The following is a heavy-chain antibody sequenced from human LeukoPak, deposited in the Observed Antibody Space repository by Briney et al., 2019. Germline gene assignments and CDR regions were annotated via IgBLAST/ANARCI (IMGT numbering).Heavy chain of an antibody. V-gene: IGHV3-7*01. CDR2: IIQDGTEK. CDR3: AREGASAISHAFDI. Sequence: GGSLRLSSAASGFPFSNYWMTWVRQAPGNGLEWVANIIQDGTEKNYVGSVKGRFTISRDNAKNSLSLQMNSLRAEDTAIYYCAREGASAISHAFDIWGQGTVATVSS. CDR1: GFPFSNYW. D-gene: IGHD3-16*01. J-gene: IGHJ3*02.